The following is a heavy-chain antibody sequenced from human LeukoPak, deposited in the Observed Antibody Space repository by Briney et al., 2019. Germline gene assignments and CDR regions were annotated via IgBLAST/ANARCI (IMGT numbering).Heavy chain of an antibody. CDR2: ISSSGSTI. Sequence: GGSLRLSCAASGFTFSDYYMSWIRQAPGKGREGVSYISSSGSTIYYADSVKGRFTISRDNAKNSLYLQMNSLRAEDTAVYYCARDFTMVRGVIGYWGQGTLVTVSS. J-gene: IGHJ4*02. CDR3: ARDFTMVRGVIGY. V-gene: IGHV3-11*01. D-gene: IGHD3-10*01. CDR1: GFTFSDYY.